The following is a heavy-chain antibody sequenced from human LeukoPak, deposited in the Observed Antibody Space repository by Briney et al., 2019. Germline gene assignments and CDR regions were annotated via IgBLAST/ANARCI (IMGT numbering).Heavy chain of an antibody. CDR2: ISANGINT. CDR3: ARRITAASAYYFDY. V-gene: IGHV3-23*01. D-gene: IGHD6-25*01. J-gene: IGHJ4*02. CDR1: GFTFSNHA. Sequence: GGSLRLSCVASGFTFSNHAMDWVRQAPGKGLEWVSSISANGINTYYADSVKGRFTISRDNSKNTLYLQMNSLRAEDAAVYYCARRITAASAYYFDYWGQGTLVPVSS.